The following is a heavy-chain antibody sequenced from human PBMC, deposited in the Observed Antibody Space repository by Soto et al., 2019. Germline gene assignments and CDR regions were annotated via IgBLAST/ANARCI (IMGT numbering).Heavy chain of an antibody. CDR1: GGSFSGYY. J-gene: IGHJ6*02. V-gene: IGHV4-34*01. CDR3: ARGRPGGRVVVVPAAPRGMDV. D-gene: IGHD2-2*01. CDR2: INHSGST. Sequence: PSETLSLTCAVYGGSFSGYYWSWIRQPPGKGLEWIGEINHSGSTNYNPSLKSRVTISVDTSKNQFSLKLSSVTAADTAVYYCARGRPGGRVVVVPAAPRGMDVWGQGTTVTVSS.